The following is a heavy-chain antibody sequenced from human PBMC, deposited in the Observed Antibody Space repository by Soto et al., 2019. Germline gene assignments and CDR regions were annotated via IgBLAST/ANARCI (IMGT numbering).Heavy chain of an antibody. Sequence: EMQLVESGGGVVRPGGSLRLSCAASGFTFDDYGMSWVRQAPGKGLEWVSGINWNGGSTGYADSVKGRFTISRDNAKNSLYLQMNSLRAEDTALYHCARDVSMEWLLPTADAFDIWGQGTMVTVSS. CDR1: GFTFDDYG. D-gene: IGHD5-12*01. CDR3: ARDVSMEWLLPTADAFDI. CDR2: INWNGGST. J-gene: IGHJ3*02. V-gene: IGHV3-20*01.